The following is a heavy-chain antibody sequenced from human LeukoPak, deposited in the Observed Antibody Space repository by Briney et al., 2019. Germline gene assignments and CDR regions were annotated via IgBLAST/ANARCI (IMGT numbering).Heavy chain of an antibody. CDR2: TKPKDGGT. J-gene: IGHJ4*02. D-gene: IGHD4/OR15-4a*01. Sequence: ASVKVSCKASGFSLSSYYIHWVRQAPGQGLESMGWTKPKDGGTNYADNFEGRVSLTRDTSTNTVFMEPTKLRSDDTAIYYCTRARREEGYVYGADFFVFWSQGTLVSVS. V-gene: IGHV1-2*02. CDR3: TRARREEGYVYGADFFVF. CDR1: GFSLSSYY.